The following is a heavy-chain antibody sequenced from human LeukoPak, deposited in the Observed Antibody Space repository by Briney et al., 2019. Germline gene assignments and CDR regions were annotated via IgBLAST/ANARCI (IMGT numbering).Heavy chain of an antibody. V-gene: IGHV4-59*01. J-gene: IGHJ4*02. Sequence: SETLSLTCTVSGGSLSSYYWSWIRQPPGKGLEWIGYIYYSGSTNYNPSLKSRVTISVDTSKNQFSLKLSSVTAADTAVYYCARGGGWLEGGNFDYWGQGTLVTVSS. CDR3: ARGGGWLEGGNFDY. D-gene: IGHD6-19*01. CDR2: IYYSGST. CDR1: GGSLSSYY.